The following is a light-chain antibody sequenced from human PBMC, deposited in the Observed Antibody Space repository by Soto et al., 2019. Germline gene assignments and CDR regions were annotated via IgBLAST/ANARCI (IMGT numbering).Light chain of an antibody. CDR3: XXXNSFPT. CDR2: KAS. J-gene: IGKJ1*01. CDR1: QSISSW. Sequence: DIQMTQSPSTLSASVGDRVTITCRASQSISSWLAWYQQKPGKAPKLLIYKASSLESGVPSRFSGSGSGTEFTLTISXLQPDDXXXXXXXXXNSFPTFGQGTKVEIK. V-gene: IGKV1-5*03.